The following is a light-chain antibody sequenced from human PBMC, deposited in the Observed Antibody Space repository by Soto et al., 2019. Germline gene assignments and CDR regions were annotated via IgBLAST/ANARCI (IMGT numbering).Light chain of an antibody. J-gene: IGKJ2*01. CDR1: QSISSY. CDR3: QQSYSTPPT. CDR2: AAS. Sequence: DIQMTQSPSSLSASVGDRVTITCRASQSISSYLNWYQQKPWKAPKLLIYAASSLQSGVPSRFSGSGSGTDFTLTISSLPPEDFAIYYCQQSYSTPPTFGQGTKLELK. V-gene: IGKV1-39*01.